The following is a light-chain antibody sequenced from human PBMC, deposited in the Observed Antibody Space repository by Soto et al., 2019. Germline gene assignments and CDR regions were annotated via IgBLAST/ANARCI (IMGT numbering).Light chain of an antibody. CDR2: GAS. J-gene: IGKJ1*01. Sequence: EILMTQSAATLSVSPGERATLSCRASQSVDSNLAWYQQKPGQAPRLLIYGASTRATGISARFSGSGSGTEFTLTISSLQSEDFGVYYCQQYNNWWTFGQGTKVDIK. CDR1: QSVDSN. V-gene: IGKV3-15*01. CDR3: QQYNNWWT.